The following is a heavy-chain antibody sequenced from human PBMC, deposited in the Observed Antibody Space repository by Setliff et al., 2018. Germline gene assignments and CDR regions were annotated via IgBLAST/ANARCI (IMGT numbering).Heavy chain of an antibody. D-gene: IGHD1-26*01. CDR3: AKDRQPDGRWDIDY. CDR2: FIAGDSST. J-gene: IGHJ4*02. Sequence: GGSLRLSCAASGFTLNIYTMSWVRQAPRKGLEWVASFIAGDSSTIYADSVKGRFTIFRDISENTLYLQMNSLRADDTAVYFCAKDRQPDGRWDIDYWGQGTLVTVSS. V-gene: IGHV3-23*01. CDR1: GFTLNIYT.